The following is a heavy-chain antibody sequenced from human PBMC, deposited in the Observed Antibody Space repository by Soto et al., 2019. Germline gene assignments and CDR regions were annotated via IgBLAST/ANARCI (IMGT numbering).Heavy chain of an antibody. D-gene: IGHD6-6*01. CDR2: ISAYNGNT. CDR1: GYTFTSYG. Sequence: EASVKVSCKASGYTFTSYGISWVRQAPGQGLEWMGWISAYNGNTNYAQKLQGRVTMTTDTSTSTAYMELRSLRSDDTAVYYCARVGSSSSRYYYYYGMDVWGQGTTVTVSS. V-gene: IGHV1-18*01. J-gene: IGHJ6*02. CDR3: ARVGSSSSRYYYYYGMDV.